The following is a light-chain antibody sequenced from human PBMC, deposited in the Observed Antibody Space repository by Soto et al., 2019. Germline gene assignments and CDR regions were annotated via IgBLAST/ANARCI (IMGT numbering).Light chain of an antibody. V-gene: IGKV3-20*01. J-gene: IGKJ2*01. CDR3: QQSGTSPYT. CDR1: QSVSSSY. CDR2: GAS. Sequence: EIVLTQSPGTLSLSPGERATLSCRASQSVSSSYLAWYQQKPGQAPRLLLYGASSRATGITDRFSGSGSGIDFTLTISRLEPEDFAVYYSQQSGTSPYTFGQGTKLEIK.